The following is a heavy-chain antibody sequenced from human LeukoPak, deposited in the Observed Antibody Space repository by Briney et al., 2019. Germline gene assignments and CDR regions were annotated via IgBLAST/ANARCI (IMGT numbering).Heavy chain of an antibody. D-gene: IGHD3-22*01. V-gene: IGHV1-58*01. CDR1: GFTCTSSA. CDR3: AASPDYYDSSGYSYYFDY. Sequence: SVKVSCKASGFTCTSSAVQWVRQARGQRLEWIGWIVVGSGNTNYAQKFQERVTITRDMSTSTAYMELSSLRSEDTAVYYCAASPDYYDSSGYSYYFDYWGQGTLVTVSS. J-gene: IGHJ4*02. CDR2: IVVGSGNT.